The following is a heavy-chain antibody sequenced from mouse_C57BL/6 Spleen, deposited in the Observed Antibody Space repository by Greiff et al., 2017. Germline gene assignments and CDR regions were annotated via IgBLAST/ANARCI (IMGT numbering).Heavy chain of an antibody. J-gene: IGHJ3*01. V-gene: IGHV5-16*01. CDR3: AREAYGSSYGWFAY. CDR2: INYDGSST. Sequence: EVQLVESEGGLVQPGSSMKLSCTASGFTFSDYYMAWVRQVPEKGLEWVANINYDGSSTYYLDSLKSRFIISRDNAKNILYLQMSSLKSEDTATYYCAREAYGSSYGWFAYWGQGTLVTVSA. D-gene: IGHD1-1*01. CDR1: GFTFSDYY.